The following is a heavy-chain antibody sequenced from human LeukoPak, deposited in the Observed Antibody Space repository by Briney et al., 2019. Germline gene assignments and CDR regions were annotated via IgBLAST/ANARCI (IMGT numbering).Heavy chain of an antibody. CDR1: GGSISGSSYY. D-gene: IGHD3-22*01. Sequence: PSETLSLTCSVSGGSISGSSYYWAWIRQPPGKGLEWMGSVFHSGRTDTNPSLNSRLTMSVDTSKNQFSLKLSSVTAADTAVYYCARDHYSSGSFNWFDPWGQGTLVTVSS. CDR3: ARDHYSSGSFNWFDP. CDR2: VFHSGRT. V-gene: IGHV4-39*07. J-gene: IGHJ5*02.